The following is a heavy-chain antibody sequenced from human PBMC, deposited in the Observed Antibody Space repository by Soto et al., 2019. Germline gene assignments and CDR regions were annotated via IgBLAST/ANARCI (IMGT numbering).Heavy chain of an antibody. V-gene: IGHV4-31*03. CDR2: IDHSGIT. CDR3: ARDRPGMAVPGMKTYNWMDS. CDR1: DDSLSGLGYA. D-gene: IGHD6-19*01. J-gene: IGHJ5*01. Sequence: QVQLPESGPGLVRPSQPLSLGCSVSDDSLSGLGYAWTWIRQQTGKGLEWLGTIDHSGITSYNPSLRGRGMISIDRSKAQFYRHLTSVTAADTAVYYCARDRPGMAVPGMKTYNWMDSWGQGTLVTVSS.